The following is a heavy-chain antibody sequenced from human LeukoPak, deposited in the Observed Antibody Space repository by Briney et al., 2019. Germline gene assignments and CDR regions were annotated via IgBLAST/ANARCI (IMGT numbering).Heavy chain of an antibody. CDR3: AKSNRGDGYNYWFDP. D-gene: IGHD5-24*01. CDR1: GFTFSDHY. J-gene: IGHJ5*02. V-gene: IGHV5-51*01. Sequence: GGSLRLSCAASGFTFSDHYMDWVRQMPGKGLEWMGIIYPGDSDTRYSPSFEGQVTISSDKSITTAYLQWSSLKASDTAMYYCAKSNRGDGYNYWFDPWGQGTLVTVSS. CDR2: IYPGDSDT.